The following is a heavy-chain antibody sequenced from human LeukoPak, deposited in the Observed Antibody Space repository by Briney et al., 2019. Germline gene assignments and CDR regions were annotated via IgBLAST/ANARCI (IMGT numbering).Heavy chain of an antibody. CDR1: GGSFSGYY. CDR3: AREHCSSTSCPEYFQR. D-gene: IGHD2-2*01. V-gene: IGHV4-34*01. CDR2: INHSGST. Sequence: PSETLSLTCAVYGGSFSGYYWSWIRQPPGKGLEWIGEINHSGSTNYNPSLKSRVTISVDTSKNQFSLKLSSVTAADTAVYYCAREHCSSTSCPEYFQRWGQGPLVTVSS. J-gene: IGHJ1*01.